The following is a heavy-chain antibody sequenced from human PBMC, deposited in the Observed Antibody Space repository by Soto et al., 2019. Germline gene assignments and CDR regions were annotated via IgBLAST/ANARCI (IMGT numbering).Heavy chain of an antibody. J-gene: IGHJ4*02. CDR3: ARDWAAAGTFDY. Sequence: ASVKVSCKASGYTFTSYGISWVRQAPGQGLEWMGWISAYNGNTNYAQKLQGRVTMTTDTSTSTAYMELRSLRSDDAAVYYCARDWAAAGTFDYWGQGTLVTVYS. CDR1: GYTFTSYG. D-gene: IGHD6-13*01. V-gene: IGHV1-18*01. CDR2: ISAYNGNT.